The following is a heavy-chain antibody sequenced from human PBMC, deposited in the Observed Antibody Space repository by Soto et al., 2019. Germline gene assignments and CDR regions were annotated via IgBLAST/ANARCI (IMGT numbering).Heavy chain of an antibody. CDR1: GGSISSYY. Sequence: SETLSLTCTVSGGSISSYYWSWIRQPPGKGLEWIGYIYYSGSTNYNPSLKSRVTISVDTSKNQFSLKLSSVTAADTAVYYCARYALDPGVVVVAAKYYFDYWGQGTLVTVSS. D-gene: IGHD2-15*01. V-gene: IGHV4-59*08. CDR2: IYYSGST. J-gene: IGHJ4*02. CDR3: ARYALDPGVVVVAAKYYFDY.